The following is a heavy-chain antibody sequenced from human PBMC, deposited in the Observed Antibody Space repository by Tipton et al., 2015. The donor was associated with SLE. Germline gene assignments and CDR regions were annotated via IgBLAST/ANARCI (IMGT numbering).Heavy chain of an antibody. CDR2: INHSGST. D-gene: IGHD1-1*01. J-gene: IGHJ4*02. Sequence: TLSLTCAVYGGSFSGYYWSWIRQPPGKGLEWNGEINHSGSTNYNPSLKSRVTISVDTSKNQFSLKMSSVTAADTAVYYCARGELDYWGQGTLVTVSS. V-gene: IGHV4-34*01. CDR3: ARGELDY. CDR1: GGSFSGYY.